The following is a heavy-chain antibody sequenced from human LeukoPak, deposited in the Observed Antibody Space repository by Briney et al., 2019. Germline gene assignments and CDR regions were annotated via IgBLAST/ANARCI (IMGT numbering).Heavy chain of an antibody. J-gene: IGHJ4*02. Sequence: GASVTLSCKASGYTFTGYYLHWGRQAPGQGLEWMGWINPNSGGTNYEQRLQGRVTMTRDTSISTVYMELSRLRSDDTAVYYCARARWGGLCYFWGQGTLVTVSS. CDR2: INPNSGGT. CDR1: GYTFTGYY. V-gene: IGHV1-2*02. D-gene: IGHD3-10*02. CDR3: ARARWGGLCYF.